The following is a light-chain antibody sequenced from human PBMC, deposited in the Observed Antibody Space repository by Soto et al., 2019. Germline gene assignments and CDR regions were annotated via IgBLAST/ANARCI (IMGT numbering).Light chain of an antibody. V-gene: IGLV1-51*01. Sequence: QSVLTQPPSVSAAPGQKVTISCSGSSSNIGNNYVSWYQQVPGTAPKLLIYDNNKRPSGIPDRFSGSKSGTSATLGITGLQTGDEADYYYGAWDSSLSAVVFGGGTKLTVL. J-gene: IGLJ2*01. CDR2: DNN. CDR3: GAWDSSLSAVV. CDR1: SSNIGNNY.